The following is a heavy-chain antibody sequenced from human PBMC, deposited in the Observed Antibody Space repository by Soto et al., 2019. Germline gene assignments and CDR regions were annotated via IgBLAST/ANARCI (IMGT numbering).Heavy chain of an antibody. CDR3: ARNRDFGGATMLY. V-gene: IGHV1-2*02. CDR1: GYNFSGYY. D-gene: IGHD3-16*01. J-gene: IGHJ4*02. Sequence: GASVKVSCKASGYNFSGYYMYWVRQVPGQGLEWVGWINPNNGGTKYAQKFQGRVTMTRDTSISTGYMELSRLRSDDTAVYYCARNRDFGGATMLYWGQGXLVTVYS. CDR2: INPNNGGT.